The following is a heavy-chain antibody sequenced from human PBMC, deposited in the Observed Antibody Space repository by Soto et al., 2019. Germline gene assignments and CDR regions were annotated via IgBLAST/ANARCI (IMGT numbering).Heavy chain of an antibody. J-gene: IGHJ4*02. Sequence: EVQLVESGGGIFRPGESLRLSCVASGFPFSAFWMHWVRQVPGKGLEWVSLINTDGSKTFYADSVKGRFTTSRDNAKNTVYLQMSGLRAEDTAKYYCVRELSRGWPTLDFWGQGALVNVSS. CDR3: VRELSRGWPTLDF. V-gene: IGHV3-74*01. CDR1: GFPFSAFW. CDR2: INTDGSKT. D-gene: IGHD6-19*01.